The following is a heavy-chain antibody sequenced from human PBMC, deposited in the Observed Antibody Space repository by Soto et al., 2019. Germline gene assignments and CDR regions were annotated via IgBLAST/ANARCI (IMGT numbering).Heavy chain of an antibody. CDR3: ARIGSWALNFDY. CDR2: IWNDGTEK. V-gene: IGHV3-33*01. D-gene: IGHD6-13*01. CDR1: GFTFRNYH. J-gene: IGHJ4*02. Sequence: QTGGSLRLSCAASGFTFRNYHIHWVRQNPDKGLEWVAVIWNDGTEKYYADSVKGRFTISRDNSNNMLYLQMNSLRAEDTAVYYCARIGSWALNFDYWGRGTLVTVSS.